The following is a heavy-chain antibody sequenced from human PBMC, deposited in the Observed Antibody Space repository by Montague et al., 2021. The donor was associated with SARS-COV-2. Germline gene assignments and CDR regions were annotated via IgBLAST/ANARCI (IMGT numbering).Heavy chain of an antibody. CDR1: GGSISSYY. J-gene: IGHJ3*02. V-gene: IGHV4-59*01. Sequence: SETLSLTCTVAGGSISSYYWSWIRQPPGKGLEWIGYIYYSGSTNYNPSLKSRVTISVDTSKNQFALKLSSVTAADTAVYYCARGSGWMGNAFDIWGQGTMVTVSS. CDR2: IYYSGST. D-gene: IGHD6-19*01. CDR3: ARGSGWMGNAFDI.